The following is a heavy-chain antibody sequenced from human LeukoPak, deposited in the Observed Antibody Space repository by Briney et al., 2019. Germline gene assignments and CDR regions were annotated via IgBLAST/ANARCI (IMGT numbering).Heavy chain of an antibody. J-gene: IGHJ4*02. Sequence: PSETLSLTCTVSNGSVSPYYWSWTRQPAGQGLEWIGRIYITGSTTYSPSLKSRVTMSIDTSKNQVSLNLSSVNAADTAVYFCERGSRRSYFDYWGPGALVLVCS. CDR2: IYITGST. CDR3: ERGSRRSYFDY. V-gene: IGHV4-4*07. CDR1: NGSVSPYY.